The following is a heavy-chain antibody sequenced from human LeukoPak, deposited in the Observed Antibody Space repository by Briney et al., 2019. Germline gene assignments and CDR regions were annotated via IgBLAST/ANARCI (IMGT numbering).Heavy chain of an antibody. D-gene: IGHD6-6*01. V-gene: IGHV4-39*07. CDR1: GGSITSSSYY. Sequence: SETLSLTCSVSGGSITSSSYYWGWIRQPPEKGLEWIGSIYYTGGTNYSPSLKSRVTISVDTSKNQFSLKLSSVTAADTAVYYCARDLEYSSSPDAFDIWGQGTMVTVSS. CDR2: IYYTGGT. CDR3: ARDLEYSSSPDAFDI. J-gene: IGHJ3*02.